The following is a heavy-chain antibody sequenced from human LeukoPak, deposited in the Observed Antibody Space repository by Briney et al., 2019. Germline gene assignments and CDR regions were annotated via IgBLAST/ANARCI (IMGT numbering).Heavy chain of an antibody. D-gene: IGHD3-16*01. J-gene: IGHJ5*02. CDR2: ISHDGGAK. Sequence: GGSLRLSCGVSGFSIGNYGMHWIRQAPDKLLEWVAMISHDGGAKYYGDSVKGRLSISRDNSDNTMYLQMKSMRVEDKDVYYCARDWGSSGWYNWFDPWGQGILVTVSS. V-gene: IGHV3-30*03. CDR1: GFSIGNYG. CDR3: ARDWGSSGWYNWFDP.